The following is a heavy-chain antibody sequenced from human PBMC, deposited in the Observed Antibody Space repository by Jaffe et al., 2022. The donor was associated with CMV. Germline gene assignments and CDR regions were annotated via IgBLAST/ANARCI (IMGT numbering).Heavy chain of an antibody. V-gene: IGHV1-69*01. D-gene: IGHD6-19*01. CDR3: ARGPHDVAVAGTPYYYYGMDV. CDR2: IIPIFGTA. J-gene: IGHJ6*02. Sequence: QVQLVQSGAEVKKPGSSVKVSCKASGGTFSSYAISWVRQAPGQGLEWMGGIIPIFGTANYAQKFQGRVTITADESTSTAYMELSSLRSEDTAVYYCARGPHDVAVAGTPYYYYGMDVWGQGTTVTVSS. CDR1: GGTFSSYA.